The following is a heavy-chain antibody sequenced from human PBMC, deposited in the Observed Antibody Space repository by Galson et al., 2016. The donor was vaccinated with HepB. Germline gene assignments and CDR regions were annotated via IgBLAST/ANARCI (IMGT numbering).Heavy chain of an antibody. CDR1: GLTFSDHY. CDR3: ATPDEGSGRIFDY. Sequence: SLRLSCAASGLTFSDHYMDWVRQAPGKGLEWVANIKQDGSEKYYVDSVKGRFTISRDNAKNSLYLQMNSLRAEDTAVYYCATPDEGSGRIFDYWGQGTLVTVSS. CDR2: IKQDGSEK. J-gene: IGHJ4*02. D-gene: IGHD2-15*01. V-gene: IGHV3-7*03.